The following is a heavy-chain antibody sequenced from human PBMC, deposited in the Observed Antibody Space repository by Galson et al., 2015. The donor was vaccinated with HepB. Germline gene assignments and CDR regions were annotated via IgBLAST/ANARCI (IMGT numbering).Heavy chain of an antibody. D-gene: IGHD6-13*01. Sequence: SLRLSCAASGFTFDDYAMHWVRQAPGKGLEGVSGISWNSGSIGFADAVKGRFTISRDNAKNSLYLQMNSLRAADTALYYCAKVVGIAAISDAFDIWGQGTMVTVSS. CDR3: AKVVGIAAISDAFDI. J-gene: IGHJ3*02. CDR2: ISWNSGSI. CDR1: GFTFDDYA. V-gene: IGHV3-9*01.